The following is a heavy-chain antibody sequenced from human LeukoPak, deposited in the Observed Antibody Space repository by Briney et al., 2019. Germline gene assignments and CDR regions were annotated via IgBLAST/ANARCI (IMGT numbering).Heavy chain of an antibody. D-gene: IGHD2-21*01. Sequence: PGGSLRLSCATSGFTFSGYGMNWVRQAPGKGLEWVSSISGSSSYIYYADSVKGRFTISRDNAKNSLYLQMNSLRAEDTAVYYCARDRRVGGWGGAFDMWGHGTQVTVSS. CDR1: GFTFSGYG. CDR3: ARDRRVGGWGGAFDM. V-gene: IGHV3-21*01. CDR2: ISGSSSYI. J-gene: IGHJ3*02.